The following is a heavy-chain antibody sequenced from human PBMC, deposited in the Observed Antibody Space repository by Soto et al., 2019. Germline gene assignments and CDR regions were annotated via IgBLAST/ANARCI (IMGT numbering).Heavy chain of an antibody. CDR1: GYDFTTYG. CDR3: ARGRYGEY. D-gene: IGHD3-10*01. Sequence: QVHLVQSGAEVKKPGASVKVSCKGSGYDFTTYGITWVRQAPGQGLEWMAWISAHNGNTDYAQKLQGSVTVTRDTSTSEAYMELRRLRADDTAMYDCARGRYGEYWGQGALVTVSS. CDR2: ISAHNGNT. V-gene: IGHV1-18*01. J-gene: IGHJ4*02.